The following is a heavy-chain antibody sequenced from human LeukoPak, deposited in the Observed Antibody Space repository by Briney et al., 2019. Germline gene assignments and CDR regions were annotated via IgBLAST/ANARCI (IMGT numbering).Heavy chain of an antibody. CDR2: ISGSGVTM. CDR1: GFTFSSYE. V-gene: IGHV3-48*03. J-gene: IGHJ4*02. D-gene: IGHD6-19*01. Sequence: PGGSLRLSCAASGFTFSSYEMNWVRQAPGRGLEWVSYISGSGVTMYYADSVKGRFTISRDDAKNSLYLQMNSLRAEDTAVYYCAREDIRLDYFDYWGQGTLSPSPQ. CDR3: AREDIRLDYFDY.